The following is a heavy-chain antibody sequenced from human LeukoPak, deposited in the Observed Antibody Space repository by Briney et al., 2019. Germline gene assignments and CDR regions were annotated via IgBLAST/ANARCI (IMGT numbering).Heavy chain of an antibody. Sequence: GRSLRLSCAASGFTFSSYAMHWVRQAPGNGLEWVAVISYDGSNKYYADSVKGRFTISRDNSKNTLYLQMNSLRAEDTAMYYCATSYFDILTGYRPLSYWGQGTLVTVSS. J-gene: IGHJ4*02. D-gene: IGHD3-9*01. V-gene: IGHV3-30*04. CDR2: ISYDGSNK. CDR1: GFTFSSYA. CDR3: ATSYFDILTGYRPLSY.